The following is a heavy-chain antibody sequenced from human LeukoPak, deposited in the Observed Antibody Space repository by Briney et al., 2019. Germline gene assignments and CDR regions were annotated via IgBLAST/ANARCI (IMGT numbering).Heavy chain of an antibody. CDR3: ARGVYYDTSDNWFDP. V-gene: IGHV4-39*01. J-gene: IGHJ5*02. CDR2: IYYSGST. D-gene: IGHD3-22*01. Sequence: SETLSLTCAVYGGSFSSYYWGWIRQPPGKGLEWIGSIYYSGSTYYNPSLKSRVTISVDTSKNQFTLKLSSVTAADTAVYYCARGVYYDTSDNWFDPWGQGTLVTVSS. CDR1: GGSFSSYY.